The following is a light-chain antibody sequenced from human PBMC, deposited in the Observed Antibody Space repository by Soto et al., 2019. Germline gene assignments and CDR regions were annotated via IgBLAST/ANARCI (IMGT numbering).Light chain of an antibody. V-gene: IGLV2-14*01. CDR2: EVT. Sequence: QSVLTQPASVSGSPGQSITISCTGASTDVGAYKYVSWYQQHPGNAPRLIIYEVTNRPSGLSDRFSGSKSGNRASRTISWLHSEQDADSYSCSSIRRTTHYVFGTGINLTVL. CDR3: CSSIRRTTHYV. J-gene: IGLJ1*01. CDR1: STDVGAYKY.